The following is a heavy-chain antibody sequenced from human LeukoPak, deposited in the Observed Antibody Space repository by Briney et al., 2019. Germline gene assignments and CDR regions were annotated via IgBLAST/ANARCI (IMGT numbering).Heavy chain of an antibody. D-gene: IGHD3-22*01. CDR2: INSDGSST. J-gene: IGHJ4*02. CDR3: AKVPSYAYDSSGSDFDY. CDR1: GFTFSSYW. V-gene: IGHV3-74*01. Sequence: GGSLRLSCAASGFTFSSYWMHWVRQAPGKGLVWVSRINSDGSSTSYADSVKGRFSISRDNSKNTLYLQMDSLRAEDTAVYYCAKVPSYAYDSSGSDFDYWGQGTLVTVSS.